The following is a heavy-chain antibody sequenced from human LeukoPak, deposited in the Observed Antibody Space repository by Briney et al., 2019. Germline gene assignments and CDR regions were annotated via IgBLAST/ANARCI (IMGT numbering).Heavy chain of an antibody. CDR3: ARGVRVAAAGTFHFDY. J-gene: IGHJ4*02. Sequence: QPGGSLRLSCAASGFTFNNYAMSWVRQAPGKGLEWVANIKQDGSEKYYVDSVKGRFTISRDNAKNSLYLQMNSLRAEDTAVYYCARGVRVAAAGTFHFDYWGQGTLVTVSS. CDR1: GFTFNNYA. V-gene: IGHV3-7*05. CDR2: IKQDGSEK. D-gene: IGHD6-13*01.